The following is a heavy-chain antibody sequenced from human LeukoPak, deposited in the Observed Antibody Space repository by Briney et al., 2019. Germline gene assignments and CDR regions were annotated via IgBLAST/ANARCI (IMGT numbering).Heavy chain of an antibody. V-gene: IGHV3-30*02. D-gene: IGHD5-18*01. Sequence: GGSLRLSCAASGFTFSSYWMSWVRQAPGKGLEWVAFIRYDGSNKYYADSVNGRFTISRDNSKNTLYLQMNSLRAEDTAVYYCAKGYSYGYFDYWGQGTLVTVSS. CDR2: IRYDGSNK. CDR1: GFTFSSYW. CDR3: AKGYSYGYFDY. J-gene: IGHJ4*02.